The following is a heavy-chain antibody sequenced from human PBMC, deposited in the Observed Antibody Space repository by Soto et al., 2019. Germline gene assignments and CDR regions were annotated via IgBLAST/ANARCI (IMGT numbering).Heavy chain of an antibody. Sequence: EVQLVECGGGLVKPGGSLRLSCAASGFTFSSYSMNWVRQAPGKGLEWVSSISSSSSYIYYADSVKGRFTISRDNAKNSLYLQMNSLRAEDTAVYYCARDMGDIDNGAFDIWGQGTMVTVSS. CDR1: GFTFSSYS. CDR3: ARDMGDIDNGAFDI. V-gene: IGHV3-21*01. J-gene: IGHJ3*02. CDR2: ISSSSSYI. D-gene: IGHD5-12*01.